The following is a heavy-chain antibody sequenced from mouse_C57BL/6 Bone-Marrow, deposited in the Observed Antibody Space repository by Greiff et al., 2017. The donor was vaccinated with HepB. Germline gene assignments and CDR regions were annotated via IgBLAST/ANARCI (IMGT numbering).Heavy chain of an antibody. Sequence: QVQLQQPGAELVKPGASVKLSCKASGYTFTSYWMHWVKQRPGQGLEWIGMIHPNSGSTNYNEKFKSKATLNVYKSSSTAYMQLSSLTSEDSAVYYCTRRGIYDYALYYWGQGTTLTVSS. CDR1: GYTFTSYW. CDR3: TRRGIYDYALYY. CDR2: IHPNSGST. V-gene: IGHV1-64*01. D-gene: IGHD2-4*01. J-gene: IGHJ2*01.